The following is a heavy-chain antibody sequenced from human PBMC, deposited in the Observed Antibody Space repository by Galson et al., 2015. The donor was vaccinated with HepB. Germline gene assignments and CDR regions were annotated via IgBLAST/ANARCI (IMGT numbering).Heavy chain of an antibody. CDR3: VRDFQPYCSGGSCYLAY. V-gene: IGHV3-33*01. J-gene: IGHJ4*02. Sequence: SLRLSCAASGFTFSSYGMHWVRQAPGKGLEWVAVIWYDGSNKYYADSVKGRFTISRDNSKNTLYLQMNSLRAEDTAVYYCVRDFQPYCSGGSCYLAYWGQGTLVTVSS. D-gene: IGHD2-15*01. CDR2: IWYDGSNK. CDR1: GFTFSSYG.